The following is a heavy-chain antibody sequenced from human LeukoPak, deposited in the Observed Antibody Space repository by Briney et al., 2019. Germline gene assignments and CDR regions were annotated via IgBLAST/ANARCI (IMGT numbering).Heavy chain of an antibody. CDR1: GVSISTYY. CDR2: IYYSGNT. CDR3: ARAYTSWSFDY. D-gene: IGHD2-2*02. V-gene: IGHV4-59*01. Sequence: SETLSLTCTVSGVSISTYYWSWIRQPPGKGLEWIGYIYYSGNTNYNPSLKSRVTISVDTSKNQFSLKLSSVTAADTAVYYCARAYTSWSFDYWGQGTLVTVSS. J-gene: IGHJ4*02.